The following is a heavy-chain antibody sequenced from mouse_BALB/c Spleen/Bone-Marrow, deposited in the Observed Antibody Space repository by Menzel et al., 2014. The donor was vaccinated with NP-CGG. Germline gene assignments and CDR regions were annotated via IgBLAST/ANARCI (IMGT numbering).Heavy chain of an antibody. CDR2: ISGDGRYT. CDR3: ARHAYYDQTEGSLVC. D-gene: IGHD2-4*01. CDR1: GFSFSNYG. V-gene: IGHV5-9-2*01. Sequence: EVQGVESGGGLVKSGGSLKLSCAASGFSFSNYGMSWLRQTPEKRLEWVATISGDGRYTFYSDSVKGRFTISRDNAKNSLYLQLSSLRSEDTALYYCARHAYYDQTEGSLVCWGQGTLVTVSA. J-gene: IGHJ3*01.